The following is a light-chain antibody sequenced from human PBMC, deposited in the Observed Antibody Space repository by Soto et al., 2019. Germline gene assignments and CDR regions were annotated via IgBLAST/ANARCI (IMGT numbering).Light chain of an antibody. CDR1: QGIRKD. Sequence: DIQMAQSPSSLSASGGARVTITCRASQGIRKDLGWYQQKPGKAPKXLIYAASSLQSGVPSRFSGSGSGTESTLTISSLQPEDVATYYCLQHNSYPWTFVQGTKVDI. CDR2: AAS. CDR3: LQHNSYPWT. J-gene: IGKJ1*01. V-gene: IGKV1-17*01.